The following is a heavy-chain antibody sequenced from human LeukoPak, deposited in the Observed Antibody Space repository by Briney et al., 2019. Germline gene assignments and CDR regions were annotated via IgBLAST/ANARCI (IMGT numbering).Heavy chain of an antibody. V-gene: IGHV1-2*02. J-gene: IGHJ3*02. D-gene: IGHD7-27*01. CDR1: GYTFTGYY. CDR3: ARETNWGSNDAFDI. CDR2: INPNSGGT. Sequence: ASVKVSCKASGYTFTGYYIHWVRQAPGQGLEWMGWINPNSGGTNYAQKFQGRVTMTRDTSISTAYMDLNRLRSDDTAVYYCARETNWGSNDAFDIWGQGTMVPVSS.